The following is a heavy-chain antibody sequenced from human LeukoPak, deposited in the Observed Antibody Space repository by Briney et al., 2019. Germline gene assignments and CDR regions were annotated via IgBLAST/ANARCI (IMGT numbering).Heavy chain of an antibody. V-gene: IGHV3-74*01. CDR1: GFTISGFM. J-gene: IGHJ4*01. CDR3: IREVQVRASASLGL. D-gene: IGHD1-1*01. Sequence: GGSLRLSCAASGFTISGFMMNWVRQVPGEGLGWVSRMNSAGTTINYADSVKGRVTISRDKVRNTLYLQMYNLRAENTAVYYCIREVQVRASASLGLWGRGTLVTVS. CDR2: MNSAGTTI.